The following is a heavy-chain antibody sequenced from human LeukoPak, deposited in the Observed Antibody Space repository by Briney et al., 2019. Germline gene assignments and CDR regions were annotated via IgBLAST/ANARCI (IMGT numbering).Heavy chain of an antibody. Sequence: GGSLRLSCAVSGFTFSHYSMNWVRQAPGKGLEWVSSISGNSNSIYYADSVKGRFTVSRDNAKNSLFLRMNSLRAEDTAVYYCARGVENWGQGTLVTVSS. CDR3: ARGVEN. J-gene: IGHJ4*02. V-gene: IGHV3-21*01. CDR1: GFTFSHYS. CDR2: ISGNSNSI.